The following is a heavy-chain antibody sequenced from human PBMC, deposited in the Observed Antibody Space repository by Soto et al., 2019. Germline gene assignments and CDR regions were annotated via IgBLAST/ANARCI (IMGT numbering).Heavy chain of an antibody. CDR1: GFTFSNYA. CDR2: LSGSGHST. CDR3: AKGPYCSGGSCYSGVEVLDY. V-gene: IGHV3-23*01. Sequence: GGCLRLSCASSGFTFSNYAMSLVRQAPGKGLEWVSVLSGSGHSTYYADSVRGRFTISRDNSRNTLYLQMNSLRAEDTAVYYCAKGPYCSGGSCYSGVEVLDYWGQGTLVTVSS. J-gene: IGHJ4*02. D-gene: IGHD2-15*01.